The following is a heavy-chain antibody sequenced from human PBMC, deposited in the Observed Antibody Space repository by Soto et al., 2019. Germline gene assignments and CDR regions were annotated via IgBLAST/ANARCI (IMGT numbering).Heavy chain of an antibody. CDR3: ARPPGYVSDWYYFDL. CDR2: ISPKSGGT. D-gene: IGHD3-9*01. CDR1: GYTFTGYY. J-gene: IGHJ4*02. V-gene: IGHV1-2*02. Sequence: GASVKVSCKASGYTFTGYYMHWARQAPGQGFEWMGRISPKSGGTNYAQKFQGRVTMTWDTSLNTAYMELSSLMFEDTAVYYCARPPGYVSDWYYFDLWGQGTLVTVSS.